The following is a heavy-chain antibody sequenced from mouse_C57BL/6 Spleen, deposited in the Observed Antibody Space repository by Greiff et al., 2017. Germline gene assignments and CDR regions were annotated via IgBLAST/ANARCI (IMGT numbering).Heavy chain of an antibody. V-gene: IGHV1-15*01. Sequence: VHLVESGAELVRPGASVTLSCKASGYTFTDYEMHWVKQTPVHGLEWIGAIDPETGGTAYNQKFKGKAILTADKSSSTAYMELRSLTSEDSAVYYCTREEGNYDPFAYWGQGTLVTVSA. CDR1: GYTFTDYE. D-gene: IGHD2-1*01. CDR3: TREEGNYDPFAY. J-gene: IGHJ3*01. CDR2: IDPETGGT.